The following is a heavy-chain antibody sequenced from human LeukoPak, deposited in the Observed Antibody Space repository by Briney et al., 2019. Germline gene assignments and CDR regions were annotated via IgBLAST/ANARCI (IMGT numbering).Heavy chain of an antibody. CDR1: GFTSSSYS. D-gene: IGHD6-19*01. CDR3: ARAHSSGRSY. Sequence: PGGSLRLSCAASGFTSSSYSMNWVRQAPGKGLEWVSSISSSSSYIYYADSVKGRFTISRDNAKNSLYLQMNSLRAEDTAVYYCARAHSSGRSYWGQGTLVTVSS. CDR2: ISSSSSYI. V-gene: IGHV3-21*01. J-gene: IGHJ4*02.